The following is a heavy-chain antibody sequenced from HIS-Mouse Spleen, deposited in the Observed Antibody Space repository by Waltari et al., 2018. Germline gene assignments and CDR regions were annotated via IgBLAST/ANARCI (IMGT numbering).Heavy chain of an antibody. J-gene: IGHJ4*02. D-gene: IGHD4-4*01. CDR3: ARGHDYSNYFDY. CDR1: GYPFTSYE. Sequence: QVQLVQSGAEVKKPGASAKVSCKASGYPFTSYELNWVRQATGQGLEWMGWMNPNSGNTGYAQKVQGRVTMTRNTSISTAYMELSSLRSEDTAVYYCARGHDYSNYFDYWGQGTLVTVSS. V-gene: IGHV1-8*01. CDR2: MNPNSGNT.